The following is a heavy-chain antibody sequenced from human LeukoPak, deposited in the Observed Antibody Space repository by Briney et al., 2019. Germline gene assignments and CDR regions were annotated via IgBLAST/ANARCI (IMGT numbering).Heavy chain of an antibody. CDR1: GGSFSGYY. CDR2: INHSGST. CDR3: ARPQGYYYDSGSRWFDP. J-gene: IGHJ5*02. V-gene: IGHV4-34*01. Sequence: PSETLSLTCAVYGGSFSGYYWSWIRQPPGKGLEWIGEINHSGSTNYNPSLKSRVTISVDTSKNQFSLKLSSVTAVDTAVYYCARPQGYYYDSGSRWFDPWGQGTLVTVSS. D-gene: IGHD3-10*01.